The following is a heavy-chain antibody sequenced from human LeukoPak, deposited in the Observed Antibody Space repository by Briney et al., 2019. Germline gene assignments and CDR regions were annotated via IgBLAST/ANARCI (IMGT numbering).Heavy chain of an antibody. J-gene: IGHJ4*02. CDR3: AKGRFLEWYIDY. CDR1: GFTFSSYW. CDR2: ISSSSSYI. D-gene: IGHD3-3*01. Sequence: GGSLRLSCAASGFTFSSYWTHWVRQAPGKGLEWVSSISSSSSYIYYADSVKGRFTISRDNAKNSLYLQMNSLRAEDTAVYYCAKGRFLEWYIDYWGQGTLVTVSS. V-gene: IGHV3-21*01.